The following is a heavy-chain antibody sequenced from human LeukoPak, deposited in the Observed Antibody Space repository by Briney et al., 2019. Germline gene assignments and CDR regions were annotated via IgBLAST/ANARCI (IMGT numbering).Heavy chain of an antibody. D-gene: IGHD5-12*01. V-gene: IGHV3-23*01. J-gene: IGHJ4*02. CDR3: AKDTYSGCDWGGPSDY. CDR2: ISGSGGST. Sequence: GGSLRLSCAASGFTFSSYAMSWVRQAPGKGLEWVSAISGSGGSTYYADSVKGRFTISRDNSKNTLYLQMNSLRAEDTAVYYCAKDTYSGCDWGGPSDYWGQGTLVTVSS. CDR1: GFTFSSYA.